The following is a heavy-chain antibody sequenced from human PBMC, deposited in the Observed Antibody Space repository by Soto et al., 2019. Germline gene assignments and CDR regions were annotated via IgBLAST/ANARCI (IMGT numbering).Heavy chain of an antibody. J-gene: IGHJ4*02. Sequence: GGSLRLSCGASGFTFSSYGMHWVRQAPGKGLEWVAVISYDGSNKYYADSVKGRFTISRDNSKNTLYLQMNSLRAEDTAVYYCAKDQRPYSSGWYRCGYWGQGTLVTVSS. D-gene: IGHD6-19*01. CDR2: ISYDGSNK. CDR3: AKDQRPYSSGWYRCGY. CDR1: GFTFSSYG. V-gene: IGHV3-30*18.